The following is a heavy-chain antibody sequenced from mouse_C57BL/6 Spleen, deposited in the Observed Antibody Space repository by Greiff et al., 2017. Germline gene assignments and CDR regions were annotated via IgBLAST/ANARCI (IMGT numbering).Heavy chain of an antibody. D-gene: IGHD2-4*01. CDR1: GYAFSSYW. Sequence: QVQLQQSGAELVKPGASVKISCKASGYAFSSYWMNWVKQRPGKGLEWIGQIYPGDGDTNYNGKFKGKATLTADKSSSTAYMQLSSLTSEDSAVYFCVRGGYDYDPAWFAYWGQGTLVTVSA. CDR3: VRGGYDYDPAWFAY. J-gene: IGHJ3*01. V-gene: IGHV1-80*01. CDR2: IYPGDGDT.